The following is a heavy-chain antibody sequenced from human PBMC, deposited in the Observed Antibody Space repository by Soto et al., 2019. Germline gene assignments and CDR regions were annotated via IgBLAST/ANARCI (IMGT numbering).Heavy chain of an antibody. D-gene: IGHD3-10*01. V-gene: IGHV1-18*01. J-gene: IGHJ5*02. CDR3: ARGVGSGSHYNQYNWFDP. Sequence: QVQLVQSGGEVKKPGASVKVSCKASGYTFTNYGISWVRQAPGQGLEWMGWINVYNGNTKYAQKVQGRVTMTTDTSTSTAYMELRSLRSDDTAVYYCARGVGSGSHYNQYNWFDPWGQGTLVTVSS. CDR1: GYTFTNYG. CDR2: INVYNGNT.